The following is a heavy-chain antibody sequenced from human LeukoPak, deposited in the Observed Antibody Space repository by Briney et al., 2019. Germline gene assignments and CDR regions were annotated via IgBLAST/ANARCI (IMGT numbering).Heavy chain of an antibody. CDR2: INHSGST. J-gene: IGHJ4*02. Sequence: SETLPLTCAVYGGSFSGYYWSWIRQPPGKGLEWIGEINHSGSTNYNPSLKSRVTISVDTSKNQFSLKLSSVTAADTAVYYCARPRIAVGRNFGYWGQGTLVTVSS. CDR3: ARPRIAVGRNFGY. D-gene: IGHD6-19*01. V-gene: IGHV4-34*01. CDR1: GGSFSGYY.